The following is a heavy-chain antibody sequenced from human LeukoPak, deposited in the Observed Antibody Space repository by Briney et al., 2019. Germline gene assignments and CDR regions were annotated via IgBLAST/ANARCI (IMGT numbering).Heavy chain of an antibody. CDR3: ARDSLRLLWFGELSPTRVGDAFDI. Sequence: PSETLSLTCTVSGYSISSGYCWGWTRQPPGKGLEWIGSIYHSGSTYYNPSLKSRVTISVDTSKNQFSLKLSSVTAADTAVYYCARDSLRLLWFGELSPTRVGDAFDIWGQGTMVTVSS. CDR2: IYHSGST. D-gene: IGHD3-10*01. J-gene: IGHJ3*02. V-gene: IGHV4-38-2*02. CDR1: GYSISSGYC.